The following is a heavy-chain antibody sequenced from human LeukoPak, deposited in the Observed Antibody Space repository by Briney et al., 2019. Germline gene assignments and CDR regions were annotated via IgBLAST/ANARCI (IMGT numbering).Heavy chain of an antibody. CDR3: VRDLLGSGSTTAYLHH. Sequence: PGGSLRLSCAASGFTFSSYGMHWVRQAPGKGLEWVAVIWYDGSNKYYADSVKGRFTISRDNSKNTLYLQMNSLRAEDMAVYFCVRDLLGSGSTTAYLHHWGQGTLVTVSS. CDR2: IWYDGSNK. D-gene: IGHD1-1*01. CDR1: GFTFSSYG. V-gene: IGHV3-33*01. J-gene: IGHJ1*01.